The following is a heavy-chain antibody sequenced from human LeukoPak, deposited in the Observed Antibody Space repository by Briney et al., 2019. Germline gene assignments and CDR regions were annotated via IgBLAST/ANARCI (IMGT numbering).Heavy chain of an antibody. CDR2: IYPGDSDS. V-gene: IGHV5-51*01. D-gene: IGHD5-12*01. J-gene: IGHJ4*02. Sequence: GGSLKISCQGSGYIFTSYWIGWVRQLPGIGLEWMGIIYPGDSDSRYSPSFQGQVTISADKSISTAYLQWSSLKASDTAMYYCARSGYSGYEGDYWGQGTLVTVSS. CDR3: ARSGYSGYEGDY. CDR1: GYIFTSYW.